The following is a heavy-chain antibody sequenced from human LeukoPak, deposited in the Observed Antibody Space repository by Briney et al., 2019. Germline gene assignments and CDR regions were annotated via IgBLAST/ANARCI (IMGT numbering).Heavy chain of an antibody. D-gene: IGHD6-13*01. CDR1: GYTFTSYG. CDR3: ARDSSSWYFSAEAAFDI. V-gene: IGHV1-18*01. J-gene: IGHJ3*02. CDR2: ISAYNGNT. Sequence: ASVKVSCKASGYTFTSYGISWVRQAPGQELEWMGWISAYNGNTNYAQKLQGRVTMTTDTSTSTAYMELRSLRSDDTAVYYCARDSSSWYFSAEAAFDIWGQGTMVTVSS.